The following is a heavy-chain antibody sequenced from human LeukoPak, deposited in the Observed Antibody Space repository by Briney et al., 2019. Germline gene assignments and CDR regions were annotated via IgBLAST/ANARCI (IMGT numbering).Heavy chain of an antibody. V-gene: IGHV3-33*01. D-gene: IGHD3-16*01. Sequence: SGGSLRLSCAASGFTFSSYGMHWVRQAPGKGLEWVAVIWYDGSNKYYADSVKGRFTISRDNSKNTLYLQMNSLRAEDTAVYYCARDAFFDYVWGSPDYWGQGTLVTVSS. CDR1: GFTFSSYG. CDR3: ARDAFFDYVWGSPDY. CDR2: IWYDGSNK. J-gene: IGHJ4*02.